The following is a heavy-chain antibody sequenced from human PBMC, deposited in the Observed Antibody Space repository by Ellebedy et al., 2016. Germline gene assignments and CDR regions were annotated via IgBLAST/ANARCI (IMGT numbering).Heavy chain of an antibody. CDR3: AKSNSSLPFDY. CDR1: GYSFSNYW. J-gene: IGHJ4*02. Sequence: GESLKISXKGSGYSFSNYWIGWVRQMPGKGLELMGIIYPGDSDTKYSPSFQGQVTISADKSISTAYLQWSSLKASDTAMYYCAKSNSSLPFDYWGQGTLVTVSS. V-gene: IGHV5-51*01. CDR2: IYPGDSDT. D-gene: IGHD6-13*01.